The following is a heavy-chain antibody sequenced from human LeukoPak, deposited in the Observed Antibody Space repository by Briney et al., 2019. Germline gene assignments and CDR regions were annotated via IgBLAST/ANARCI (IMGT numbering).Heavy chain of an antibody. J-gene: IGHJ4*02. CDR2: ISGRGGGGIT. Sequence: PGGSLRLFCAASGFIYGSYDVIWVRQARGRGLEWVSGISGRGGGGITYYADSVKGRFTISRDNSKNTVYLQMNSLRAEDTAVYYCVYTGPTDSSGYIRYYDYWGQGTLVTVSS. CDR3: VYTGPTDSSGYIRYYDY. V-gene: IGHV3-23*01. D-gene: IGHD3-22*01. CDR1: GFIYGSYD.